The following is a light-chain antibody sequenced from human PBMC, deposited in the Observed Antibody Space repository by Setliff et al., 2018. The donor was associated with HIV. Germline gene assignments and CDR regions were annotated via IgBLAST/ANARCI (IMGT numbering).Light chain of an antibody. CDR3: SSFAGRLHV. V-gene: IGLV2-11*01. CDR2: DVT. CDR1: SSDVGSYNY. J-gene: IGLJ1*01. Sequence: QSVLTQPRSVSGSPGQSVTTPCTGTSSDVGSYNYVTWYQQHPGKVPKLMIYDVTRRPSGVPDRFSGSRSGNTASLTISGLQAEDEADYYCSSFAGRLHVFGTGTKVTVL.